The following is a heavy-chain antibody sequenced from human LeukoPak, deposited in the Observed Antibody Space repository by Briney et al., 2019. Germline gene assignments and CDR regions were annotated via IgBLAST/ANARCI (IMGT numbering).Heavy chain of an antibody. D-gene: IGHD3-22*01. J-gene: IGHJ4*02. CDR2: IYPGDSDT. V-gene: IGHV5-51*01. CDR3: ARHIGSVDSTDWSTPIDY. Sequence: GESLKISYKGSGYSFTTYWIGWVRQMPGKGLEWMGIIYPGDSDTRYSPSFQGQVTISADKSISTAHLQWSSLKASDTAIYYCARHIGSVDSTDWSTPIDYWGQGTLVTVSS. CDR1: GYSFTTYW.